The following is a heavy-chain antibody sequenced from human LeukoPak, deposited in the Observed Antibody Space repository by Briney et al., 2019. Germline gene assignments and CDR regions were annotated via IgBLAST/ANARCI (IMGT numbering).Heavy chain of an antibody. CDR1: GYTFTSYD. Sequence: ASVKVSCKASGYTFTSYDINWVRQATGQGLEWMGWMNPNSGNTGYARKFQGRVTMTRNTSISTAYMELSSLRSEDTAVYYCAMDPRGVWYSSSWYGDVWGQGTLVTVSS. CDR3: AMDPRGVWYSSSWYGDV. CDR2: MNPNSGNT. V-gene: IGHV1-8*01. J-gene: IGHJ4*02. D-gene: IGHD6-13*01.